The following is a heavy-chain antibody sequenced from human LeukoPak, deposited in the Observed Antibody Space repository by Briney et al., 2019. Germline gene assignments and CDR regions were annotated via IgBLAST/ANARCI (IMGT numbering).Heavy chain of an antibody. J-gene: IGHJ4*02. Sequence: GGSLRLSCAASGFTFSSYGMHWVRQAPGKGLEWVAFIRYDGSNKCYADSVKGRFTISRDNSKNTLYLQMNSLRAEDTAVYYCAKVLPPRIFGVVISIDYWGQGTLVTVSS. CDR3: AKVLPPRIFGVVISIDY. D-gene: IGHD3-3*01. V-gene: IGHV3-30*02. CDR2: IRYDGSNK. CDR1: GFTFSSYG.